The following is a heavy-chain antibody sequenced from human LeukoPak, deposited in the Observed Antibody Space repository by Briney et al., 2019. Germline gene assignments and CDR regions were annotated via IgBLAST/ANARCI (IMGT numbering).Heavy chain of an antibody. D-gene: IGHD3-22*01. V-gene: IGHV3-30*02. J-gene: IGHJ4*02. CDR2: IRYDGSNK. CDR3: AKGHYDSSGYYLDY. Sequence: GGSLRLSCAASGFTFSSYGMHWVRQVPGKGLEWGAFIRYDGSNKYYADSVKGRFTISRDNSKNTLYLQMNSLRAEDTAVYYCAKGHYDSSGYYLDYWGQGTLVTVSS. CDR1: GFTFSSYG.